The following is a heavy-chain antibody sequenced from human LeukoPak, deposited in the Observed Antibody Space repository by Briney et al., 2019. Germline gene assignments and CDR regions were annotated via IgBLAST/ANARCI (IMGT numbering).Heavy chain of an antibody. J-gene: IGHJ4*02. D-gene: IGHD6-19*01. V-gene: IGHV3-23*01. CDR3: AKRGPGPVAGSYDF. CDR2: LGARGDI. CDR1: GFTFSDYA. Sequence: GGSLRLSCVGSGFTFSDYAMNWVRQTPGKGLEWISSLGARGDIFYADSVQGRFTISRDNSNNAAHLQMNSLRPEDTAIYYCAKRGPGPVAGSYDFWGQGTPVTVSS.